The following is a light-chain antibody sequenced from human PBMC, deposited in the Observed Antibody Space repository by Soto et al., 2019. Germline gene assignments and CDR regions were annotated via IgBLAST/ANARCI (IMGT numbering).Light chain of an antibody. CDR1: TSDVAYYDL. J-gene: IGLJ2*01. V-gene: IGLV2-23*02. Sequence: QSVLTQPASVSGSPEQSITISCAGTTSDVAYYDLVSWYQQHPGRAPKLLIYEVDKRPSGISVRFSGSKSGATASLTISGLLPEDEAVYFCCTYAGHVPKFGGGTKLTVL. CDR3: CTYAGHVPK. CDR2: EVD.